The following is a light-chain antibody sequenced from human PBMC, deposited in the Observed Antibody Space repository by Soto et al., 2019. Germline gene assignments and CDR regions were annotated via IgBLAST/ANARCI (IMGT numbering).Light chain of an antibody. V-gene: IGKV1-5*01. CDR3: QQYRTYVYT. CDR2: DAS. Sequence: DIQMTQSPSTLSASVGDRVTITCRASESISSWLAWYQQKPGQAPKVLIYDASSLESGVPSRFSVSGSRTEFTLTITSLQPEDFATYYCQQYRTYVYTVGKGTKLDIK. CDR1: ESISSW. J-gene: IGKJ2*01.